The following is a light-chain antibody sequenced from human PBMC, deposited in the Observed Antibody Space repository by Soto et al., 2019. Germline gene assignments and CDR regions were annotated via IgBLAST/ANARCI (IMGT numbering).Light chain of an antibody. Sequence: QSVLTQPASVSGSPGQSITVSCTGTNTDVGGYNYVSWYQHRPGKAPRLMIYEVRNRLSGVSNRFSGSKSGNTASLTISGIQSEDEADYYCTSYTPTGALVFGSGTKLTVL. CDR1: NTDVGGYNY. J-gene: IGLJ3*02. CDR3: TSYTPTGALV. CDR2: EVR. V-gene: IGLV2-14*01.